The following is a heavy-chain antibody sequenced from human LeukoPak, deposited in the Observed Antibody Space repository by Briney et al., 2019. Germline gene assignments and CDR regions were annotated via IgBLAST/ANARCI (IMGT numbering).Heavy chain of an antibody. J-gene: IGHJ4*02. D-gene: IGHD3-3*01. V-gene: IGHV1-69*06. CDR1: GDTFGTFS. Sequence: GASVKVTCNASGDTFGTFSFNWVRQAPSEGLEWLGGLTPLAGTPNYAQKFQGRLTISADKSTSTVYMELSRLTSEDTAVYFCAKFWSGYYTDWGQGTLVSVSS. CDR2: LTPLAGTP. CDR3: AKFWSGYYTD.